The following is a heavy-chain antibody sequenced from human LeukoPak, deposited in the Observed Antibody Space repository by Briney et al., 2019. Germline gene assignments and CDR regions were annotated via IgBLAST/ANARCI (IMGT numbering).Heavy chain of an antibody. CDR3: ARYPYNGKYGGYYDYYMEV. CDR1: GFTFSSYA. J-gene: IGHJ6*03. Sequence: PGGSLRLSCAASGFTFSSYAMSWVRQAPGKGLEWVSAISGSGGSTYYADSVKGRFTISRDNAKNSLYLQMSSLGAEDTAVYYCARYPYNGKYGGYYDYYMEVWGRGTTVTISS. V-gene: IGHV3-23*01. D-gene: IGHD1-26*01. CDR2: ISGSGGST.